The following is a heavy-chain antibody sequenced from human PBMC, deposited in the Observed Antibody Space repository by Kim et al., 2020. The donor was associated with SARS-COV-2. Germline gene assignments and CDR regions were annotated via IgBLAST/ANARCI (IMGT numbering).Heavy chain of an antibody. J-gene: IGHJ6*02. Sequence: SVKVSCKASGFTFTSSAVQWVRQARGQRLEWIGWIVVGSGNTNYAQKFQERVTITRDMSTSTAYMELSSLRSEDTAVYYCAASNYDILTGYRGSPLDYYYGMDVWGQGTTVTVSS. CDR1: GFTFTSSA. V-gene: IGHV1-58*01. D-gene: IGHD3-9*01. CDR2: IVVGSGNT. CDR3: AASNYDILTGYRGSPLDYYYGMDV.